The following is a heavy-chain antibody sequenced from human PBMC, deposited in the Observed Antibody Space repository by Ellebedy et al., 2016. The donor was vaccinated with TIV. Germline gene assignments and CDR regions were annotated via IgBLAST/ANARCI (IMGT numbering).Heavy chain of an antibody. CDR3: ARHIGYSNGPSEY. Sequence: SVKVFCKASGATFSGSAISWVRQAPGLGLEWIGGIIAIFGTTKYAQKFQGRVTITADQLTTTSHMELSDLRFEDTAIYYCARHIGYSNGPSEYWGQGSLVTVSS. V-gene: IGHV1-69*13. D-gene: IGHD6-19*01. CDR2: IIAIFGTT. CDR1: GATFSGSA. J-gene: IGHJ4*02.